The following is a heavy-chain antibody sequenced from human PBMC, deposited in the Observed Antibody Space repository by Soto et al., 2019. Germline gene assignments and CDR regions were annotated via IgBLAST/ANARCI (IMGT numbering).Heavy chain of an antibody. V-gene: IGHV3-30-3*01. CDR2: ISYDGSNK. D-gene: IGHD1-26*01. J-gene: IGHJ3*02. CDR1: GFTFSSYA. CDR3: ARAYGIVGASGLRAFDI. Sequence: GESLKISCAASGFTFSSYAMHWVRQAPGKGLEWVAVISYDGSNKYYADSVKGRFTISRDNSKNTLYLQMNSLRAEDTAVYYCARAYGIVGASGLRAFDIWGQGTMVTVSS.